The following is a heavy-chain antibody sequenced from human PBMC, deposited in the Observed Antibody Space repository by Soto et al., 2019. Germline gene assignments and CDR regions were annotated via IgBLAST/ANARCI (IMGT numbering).Heavy chain of an antibody. CDR3: ARHGRFLEWLFLPPHYYMDV. Sequence: PGESLKISCKGSGYSFTSYWIGWVRQMPGKGLEWMGIIYPGDSDTRYSPSFQGQVTISADKSISTAYLQWSSLKASDTAMYYCARHGRFLEWLFLPPHYYMDVWGKGTTVTVSS. D-gene: IGHD3-3*01. V-gene: IGHV5-51*01. CDR2: IYPGDSDT. CDR1: GYSFTSYW. J-gene: IGHJ6*03.